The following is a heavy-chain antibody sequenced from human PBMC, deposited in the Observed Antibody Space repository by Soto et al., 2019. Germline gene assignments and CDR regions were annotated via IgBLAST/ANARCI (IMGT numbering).Heavy chain of an antibody. J-gene: IGHJ6*02. CDR3: ARGHYYYAMDV. V-gene: IGHV4-30-2*01. Sequence: SETMSLTCAVSGGSVSSGVFSWNWIRQPPGQGLEWIGYISHGGSPHYTPSLRSRVSISVDRSTNVISLNLTSMTPADTAVYFCARGHYYYAMDVWGQGTTVTVSS. CDR1: GGSVSSGVFS. CDR2: ISHGGSP.